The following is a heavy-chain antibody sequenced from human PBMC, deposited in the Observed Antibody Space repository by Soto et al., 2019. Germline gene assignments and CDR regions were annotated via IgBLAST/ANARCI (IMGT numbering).Heavy chain of an antibody. CDR1: GYTFTNYD. CDR2: VNPNSGNT. Sequence: QVQLVQSGAEVKKPGASVKVSCKASGYTFTNYDINWVRRATGQGLEWMGWVNPNSGNTGNAQKFQGRVTITADKSTSTAYMELSSLRSEDTAVYYCARDGYSSGWYPDAFDIWGQGTMVTVSS. V-gene: IGHV1-8*01. CDR3: ARDGYSSGWYPDAFDI. J-gene: IGHJ3*02. D-gene: IGHD6-19*01.